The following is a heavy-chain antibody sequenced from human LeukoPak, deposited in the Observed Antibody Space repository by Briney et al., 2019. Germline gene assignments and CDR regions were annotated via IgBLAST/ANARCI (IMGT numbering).Heavy chain of an antibody. Sequence: GESLKISCKGSGYSFTSYWISWVRQMPGKGLEWMGRIDPSDSYTNYSPSFQGHVTISADKSISTAYLQWSSLKASDTAMYYCARLTNDFWSGYYTDVWGQGTTVTASS. CDR3: ARLTNDFWSGYYTDV. CDR2: IDPSDSYT. CDR1: GYSFTSYW. D-gene: IGHD3-3*01. J-gene: IGHJ6*02. V-gene: IGHV5-10-1*01.